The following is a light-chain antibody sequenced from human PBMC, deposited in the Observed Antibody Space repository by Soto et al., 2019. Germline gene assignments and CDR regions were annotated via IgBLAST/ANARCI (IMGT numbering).Light chain of an antibody. Sequence: QSALTQPASVSGSRGQSITISCTGTSSDVGGFNSVSWFQQHPGKAPKLIIYDDSTRPSGVSNRFSGSKSGNTASLTISGLQAEDEDDYYCYSFTSSNAGVFGGGTKLTVL. J-gene: IGLJ3*02. V-gene: IGLV2-14*01. CDR3: YSFTSSNAGV. CDR2: DDS. CDR1: SSDVGGFNS.